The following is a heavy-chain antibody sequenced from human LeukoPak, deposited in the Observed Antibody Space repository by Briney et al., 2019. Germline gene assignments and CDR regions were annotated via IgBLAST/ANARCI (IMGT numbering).Heavy chain of an antibody. V-gene: IGHV1-46*01. CDR1: GYTFTSYY. Sequence: ASVTVSCTASGYTFTSYYMHWVRQAPGQGLEWMGIINPSGGSTNYAQKFQGRVTITADESTSTAYMELSSLRSEDTAVYYCASPFGVAPAAFYYYYGMDVWGQGTTVTVSS. D-gene: IGHD2-2*01. J-gene: IGHJ6*02. CDR3: ASPFGVAPAAFYYYYGMDV. CDR2: INPSGGST.